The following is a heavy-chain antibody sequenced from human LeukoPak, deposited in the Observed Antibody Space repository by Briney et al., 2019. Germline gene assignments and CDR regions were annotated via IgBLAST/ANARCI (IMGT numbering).Heavy chain of an antibody. CDR1: GESLSGFY. V-gene: IGHV4-34*01. Sequence: SETLSLTCAVYGESLSGFYWTWVRQPPGKGLEWIGEINHSGSTNYNPSLKSRVTISVDTSKNQISLKLSSVTAADTAVYYCARWSRGYYDSSGYIGAFDIWGQGTMVTVSS. CDR2: INHSGST. D-gene: IGHD3-22*01. J-gene: IGHJ3*02. CDR3: ARWSRGYYDSSGYIGAFDI.